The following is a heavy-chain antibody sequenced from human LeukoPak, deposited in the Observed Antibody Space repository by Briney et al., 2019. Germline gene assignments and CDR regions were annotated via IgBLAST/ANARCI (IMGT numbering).Heavy chain of an antibody. J-gene: IGHJ4*02. V-gene: IGHV1-2*02. CDR1: GYTFTAYY. D-gene: IGHD2-8*02. CDR2: IDARSGDT. CDR3: GSEAFCAGGRRYLHRVAS. Sequence: ASVKVSCRASGYTFTAYYMHWVRQAPGQGLEWMGWIDARSGDTKYAQKFQARVTITRDTSIGTAYMELRSLVSDDTAVYYCGSEAFCAGGRRYLHRVASWGPGTLVTVSS.